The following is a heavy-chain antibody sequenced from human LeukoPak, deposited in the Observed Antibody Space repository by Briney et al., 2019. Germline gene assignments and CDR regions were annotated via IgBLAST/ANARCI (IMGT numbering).Heavy chain of an antibody. Sequence: GGSLRLSCAVSGITLSNYGMSWVRQAPGRGLEWVAGISDSGGSTNYADSVKGRFTISRDNRKNTLYLQMNSLRAEDTAVYFCARRGVVIRVILVGFHKEAYYYDSWGQGALVTVSS. J-gene: IGHJ4*02. CDR2: ISDSGGST. V-gene: IGHV3-23*01. CDR3: ARRGVVIRVILVGFHKEAYYYDS. D-gene: IGHD3-22*01. CDR1: GITLSNYG.